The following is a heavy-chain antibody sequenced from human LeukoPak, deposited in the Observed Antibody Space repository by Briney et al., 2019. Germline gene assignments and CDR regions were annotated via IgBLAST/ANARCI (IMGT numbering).Heavy chain of an antibody. J-gene: IGHJ4*02. CDR1: GFPFSSYW. CDR3: ARVWGGYYYGSGSYYNAIDY. V-gene: IGHV3-7*01. CDR2: IKQDGTEK. Sequence: PGGSLRLSCAASGFPFSSYWMSGVGRAPGKGLEWVANIKQDGTEKYYVDSVKGRFTISRDNAKNSTYLKMNSLRAEDTAVYYCARVWGGYYYGSGSYYNAIDYWGQGTLVTVSS. D-gene: IGHD3-10*01.